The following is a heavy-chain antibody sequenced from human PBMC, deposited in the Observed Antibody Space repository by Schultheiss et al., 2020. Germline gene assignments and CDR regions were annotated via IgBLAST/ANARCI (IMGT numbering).Heavy chain of an antibody. J-gene: IGHJ4*02. CDR1: GYTFTSYG. CDR2: ISAYNGNT. CDR3: ARDRGGDIVVVPAATLDY. V-gene: IGHV1-18*01. D-gene: IGHD2-2*01. Sequence: ASVKVSCKASGYTFTSYGISWVRQAPGQGLEWMGWISAYNGNTNYAQKLQGRVTMTTDTSTSTAYMELRSLRSDDTAVYYCARDRGGDIVVVPAATLDYWGQGTRVTVSS.